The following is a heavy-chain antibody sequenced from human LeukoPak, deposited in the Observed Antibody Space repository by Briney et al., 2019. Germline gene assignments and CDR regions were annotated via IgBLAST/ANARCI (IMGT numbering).Heavy chain of an antibody. CDR2: INHSGST. Sequence: SETLSLTCAVYGGSFSGYYWSWVRQPPGKGLEWIGEINHSGSTNYNPSLKSRVTMSVDTSKNQFSLKLSSVTAADTAVYYCANYGVVLATYGSPSPFVHWGQGTLVTVSS. V-gene: IGHV4-34*01. CDR3: ANYGVVLATYGSPSPFVH. CDR1: GGSFSGYY. J-gene: IGHJ4*02. D-gene: IGHD3-16*01.